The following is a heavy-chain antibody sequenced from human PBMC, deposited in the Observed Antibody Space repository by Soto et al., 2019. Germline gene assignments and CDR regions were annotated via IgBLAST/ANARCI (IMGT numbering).Heavy chain of an antibody. Sequence: PGGSLRLSCAASGFTFSSYGMHWVRQAPGKGLEWVAVIWYDGSNKYYADSVKGRFTISRDNSKNTLYLQMNSLRAEDTAVYYCAKGGVSRFLEWLNSNYYYYYGMDVWGQGTTVTVSS. CDR1: GFTFSSYG. V-gene: IGHV3-33*06. CDR3: AKGGVSRFLEWLNSNYYYYYGMDV. CDR2: IWYDGSNK. D-gene: IGHD3-3*01. J-gene: IGHJ6*02.